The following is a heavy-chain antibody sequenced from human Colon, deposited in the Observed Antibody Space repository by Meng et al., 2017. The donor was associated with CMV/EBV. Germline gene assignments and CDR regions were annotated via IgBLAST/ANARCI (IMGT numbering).Heavy chain of an antibody. Sequence: ESLKISCAASGFTFSRYWMHWVRQAPGKGLVWVSRINSDGSITNYADSVKGRFTISRDNAKNTLYLQMNSLRAEDTAVYYCARATVQGINWFDPWGQGTPVTVSS. CDR2: INSDGSIT. J-gene: IGHJ5*02. CDR3: ARATVQGINWFDP. CDR1: GFTFSRYW. D-gene: IGHD4-17*01. V-gene: IGHV3-74*01.